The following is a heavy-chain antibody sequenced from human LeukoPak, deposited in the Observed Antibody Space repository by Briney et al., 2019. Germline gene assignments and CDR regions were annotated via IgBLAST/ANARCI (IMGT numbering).Heavy chain of an antibody. J-gene: IGHJ4*02. Sequence: GGSLRLSCAACGFTFSSYDMHWVRQAPGKGLEWVSGINWNGGSTGYADSVKGRFTISRDNAKNSLYLQMNSLRAEDTALYHCVRDRGIVVVPAAMDYWGQGTLVTVSS. CDR2: INWNGGST. D-gene: IGHD2-2*01. CDR1: GFTFSSYD. CDR3: VRDRGIVVVPAAMDY. V-gene: IGHV3-20*01.